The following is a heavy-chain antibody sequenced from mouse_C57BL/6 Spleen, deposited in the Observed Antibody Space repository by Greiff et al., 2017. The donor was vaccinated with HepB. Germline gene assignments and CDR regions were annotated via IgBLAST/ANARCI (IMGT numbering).Heavy chain of an antibody. V-gene: IGHV7-3*01. D-gene: IGHD1-1*01. CDR1: GFTFTDYY. CDR2: IRNKANGYTT. Sequence: EVKVVESGGGLVQPGGSLSLSCAASGFTFTDYYMSWVRQPPGKALEWLGFIRNKANGYTTEYSASVKGRFTISRDNSQSILYLQMNALRAEDSATYYCARYKGYGSSPYWYFDVWGTGTTVTVSS. J-gene: IGHJ1*03. CDR3: ARYKGYGSSPYWYFDV.